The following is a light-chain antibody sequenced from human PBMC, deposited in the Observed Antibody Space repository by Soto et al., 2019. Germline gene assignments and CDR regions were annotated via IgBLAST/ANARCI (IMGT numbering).Light chain of an antibody. J-gene: IGKJ2*01. CDR3: QQYGSSPPYT. V-gene: IGKV3-20*01. CDR2: GSS. Sequence: EVVLTQSPGTLSLSPGERATLSCRASQSVSNNYFAWYQQKPGQAHRLLIFGSSDRATGIQDRFSGSGSGTDFPLTISRLEPEDFAVYYCQQYGSSPPYTFGQGTKLEIK. CDR1: QSVSNNY.